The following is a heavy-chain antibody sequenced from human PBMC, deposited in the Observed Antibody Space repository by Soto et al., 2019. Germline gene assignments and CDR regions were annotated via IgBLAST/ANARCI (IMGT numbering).Heavy chain of an antibody. J-gene: IGHJ4*02. CDR3: AKGSIEYSASVEH. CDR2: ISARGGSS. CDR1: GFYFNSYA. Sequence: EVQLLESGGGLVLPGGSLRLACAASGFYFNSYAMVWVRPAPGKGLEWVSGISARGGSSYFADSVKGRFTISSANSKNVLSLEMNNLRAGDAATVFRAKGSIEYSASVEHWVQGPVVLVSS. D-gene: IGHD5-12*01. V-gene: IGHV3-23*01.